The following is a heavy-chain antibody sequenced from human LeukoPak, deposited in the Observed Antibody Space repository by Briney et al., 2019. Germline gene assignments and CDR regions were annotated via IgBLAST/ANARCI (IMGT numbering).Heavy chain of an antibody. CDR2: IIPIFGTA. J-gene: IGHJ4*02. CDR3: ARGGYYDSSGYLFDY. Sequence: AASVKVSCKASGGTFSSYAISWVRQAPGQGPEWMGGIIPIFGTANYAQKFQGRVTITTDESTSTAYMELSSLRSEDTAVYYCARGGYYDSSGYLFDYWGQGTLVTVSS. D-gene: IGHD3-22*01. CDR1: GGTFSSYA. V-gene: IGHV1-69*05.